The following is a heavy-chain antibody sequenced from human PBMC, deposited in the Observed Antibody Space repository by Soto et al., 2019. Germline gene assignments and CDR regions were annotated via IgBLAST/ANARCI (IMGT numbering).Heavy chain of an antibody. J-gene: IGHJ3*02. CDR1: GGSISSGGYY. CDR2: IYYSGST. CDR3: ARYPLLGYGSGGSCRDAFDI. Sequence: SETLSLTCTVSGGSISSGGYYWSWIRQHPGKGLEWIGYIYYSGSTYYNPSLKSRVTISVDTSKNQFSLKLSSVTAADTAVYYCARYPLLGYGSGGSCRDAFDIWGKGTMVTVSS. V-gene: IGHV4-31*03. D-gene: IGHD2-15*01.